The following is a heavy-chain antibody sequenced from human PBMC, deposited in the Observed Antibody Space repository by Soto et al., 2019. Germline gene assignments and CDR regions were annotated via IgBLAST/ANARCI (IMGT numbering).Heavy chain of an antibody. Sequence: PGGSLRLSCAASGFTFISYAIIFCRHSPGKGLEWVSAISGSGGSTYYADSVKGRFTISRDNSKNTLYLQMNSLRAEDTAVYYCAKKYIVGATWFDPWGQGTLVTVSS. CDR1: GFTFISYA. CDR3: AKKYIVGATWFDP. V-gene: IGHV3-23*01. D-gene: IGHD1-26*01. J-gene: IGHJ5*02. CDR2: ISGSGGST.